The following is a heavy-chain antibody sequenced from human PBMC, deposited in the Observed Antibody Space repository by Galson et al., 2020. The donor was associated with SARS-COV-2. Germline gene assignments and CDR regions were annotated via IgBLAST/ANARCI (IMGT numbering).Heavy chain of an antibody. CDR1: GGSISSYY. Sequence: SENLSLTCTVSGGSISSYYWSWIRQPPGKGLEWIGYIYYSGSTNYNPSLKSRVTISVDTSKNQFSLKLSSVTAADTAVYYCARYNDFWSGYYRRFDPWGQGTLVTVSS. D-gene: IGHD3-3*01. J-gene: IGHJ5*02. V-gene: IGHV4-59*01. CDR2: IYYSGST. CDR3: ARYNDFWSGYYRRFDP.